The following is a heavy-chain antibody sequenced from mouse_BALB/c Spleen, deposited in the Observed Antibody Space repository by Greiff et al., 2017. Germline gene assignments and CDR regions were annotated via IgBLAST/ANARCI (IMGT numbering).Heavy chain of an antibody. V-gene: IGHV10-1*02. Sequence: EVQLVESGGGLVQPKGSLKLSCAASGFTFNTYAMNWVRQAPGKGLEWVARIRSKSNNYATYYADSVKDRFTISRDDSQSMLYLQMNNLKTEDTAMYYCVRHYYGWGAMDYWGQGTSVTVSS. D-gene: IGHD1-2*01. J-gene: IGHJ4*01. CDR2: IRSKSNNYAT. CDR1: GFTFNTYA. CDR3: VRHYYGWGAMDY.